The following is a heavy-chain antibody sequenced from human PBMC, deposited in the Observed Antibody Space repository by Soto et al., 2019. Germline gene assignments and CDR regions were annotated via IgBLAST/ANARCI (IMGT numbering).Heavy chain of an antibody. J-gene: IGHJ4*02. Sequence: EVQLVESGGGLVQPGRSLRLSCAASGFNFDDDGMHWVRQAPGKGLEWVAGINWNGASVDYVDSVKGRFTISRDSAKSSVYLQMNSLRPEDTALYFCAKDKSLEVRGPAPFDHWGQGTLVTVSS. V-gene: IGHV3-9*01. D-gene: IGHD3-10*01. CDR1: GFNFDDDG. CDR2: INWNGASV. CDR3: AKDKSLEVRGPAPFDH.